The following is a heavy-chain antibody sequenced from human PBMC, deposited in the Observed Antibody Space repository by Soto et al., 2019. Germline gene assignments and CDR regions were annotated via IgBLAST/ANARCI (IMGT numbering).Heavy chain of an antibody. CDR3: AKDAVAYNGEWDWFDL. Sequence: EVQLLESGGGLVQPGGSLRLSCAASGFTFKNFAVSWVRQAPGKGMEWVSAIGGSGSSANYADSVEGRFTVSRDDSKSPLDLQMSGLRVDDTALYYCAKDAVAYNGEWDWFDLWGQGTLVTVSS. CDR2: IGGSGSSA. V-gene: IGHV3-23*01. CDR1: GFTFKNFA. J-gene: IGHJ5*02. D-gene: IGHD3-10*01.